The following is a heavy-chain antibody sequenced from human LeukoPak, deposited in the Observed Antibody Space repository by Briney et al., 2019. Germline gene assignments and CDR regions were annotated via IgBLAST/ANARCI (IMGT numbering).Heavy chain of an antibody. D-gene: IGHD3-10*01. CDR3: ARDSKVRGVYYYYYYMDV. CDR2: IYTSGTI. CDR1: GGSISSYY. J-gene: IGHJ6*03. Sequence: SSETLSLTCTVSGGSISSYYWSWIRQPAGTALEWIGRIYTSGTITYNPSLKSRVTMSVDTSKNQFSLKLSSVTAADTAVYYCARDSKVRGVYYYYYYMDVWGKGTTVTISS. V-gene: IGHV4-4*07.